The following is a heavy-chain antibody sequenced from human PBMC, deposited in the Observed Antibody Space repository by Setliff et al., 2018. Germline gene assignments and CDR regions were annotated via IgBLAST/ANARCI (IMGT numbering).Heavy chain of an antibody. CDR2: IHYRGTT. V-gene: IGHV4-39*07. CDR3: ATDGPVLNGGYIS. J-gene: IGHJ5*02. Sequence: SETLSLTCTVSGASISSGTYYWAWIRQPPGKGLEWIGRIHYRGTTYSNASLASRLTISVDTAKNQFSLSLRSVTAADTAVYYCATDGPVLNGGYISWGQGTLVTVSS. CDR1: GASISSGTYY. D-gene: IGHD3-16*02.